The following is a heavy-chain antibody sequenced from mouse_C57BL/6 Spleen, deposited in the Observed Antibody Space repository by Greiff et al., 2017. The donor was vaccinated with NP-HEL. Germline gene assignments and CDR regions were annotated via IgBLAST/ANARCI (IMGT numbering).Heavy chain of an antibody. CDR3: ARYDYPHWYFDV. Sequence: QVQLQQPGAELVRPGSSVKLSCKASGYTFTSYWMHWVKQRPIQGLEWIGNIDPSDSETHYNQKFKDKATLTVDKSSSTAYMQLSSLTSEDSAVYYCARYDYPHWYFDVWGTGTTVTVSS. J-gene: IGHJ1*03. CDR2: IDPSDSET. CDR1: GYTFTSYW. D-gene: IGHD2-4*01. V-gene: IGHV1-52*01.